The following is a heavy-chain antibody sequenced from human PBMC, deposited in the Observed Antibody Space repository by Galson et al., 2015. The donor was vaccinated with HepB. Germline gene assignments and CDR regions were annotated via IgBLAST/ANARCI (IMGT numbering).Heavy chain of an antibody. J-gene: IGHJ5*02. CDR2: INGGGSST. V-gene: IGHV3-74*01. D-gene: IGHD1-26*01. CDR1: GLSLDRQG. CDR3: ARSESGTYGKFDA. Sequence: SPRLPYAVCGLSLDRQGLRCFRHAPGKGLVWVSRINGGGSSTRYADSVKGRYTISIDNAKNTVDLQMKSLSAEDTAVYSCARSESGTYGKFDAWGQGTLVTVSS.